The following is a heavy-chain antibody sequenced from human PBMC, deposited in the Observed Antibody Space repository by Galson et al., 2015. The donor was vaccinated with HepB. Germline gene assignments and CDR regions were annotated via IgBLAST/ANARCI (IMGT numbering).Heavy chain of an antibody. CDR2: VSFDGRNT. CDR1: GFDFNDSS. CDR3: TRAAAGRTATTTLA. V-gene: IGHV3-30-3*01. D-gene: IGHD4-17*01. J-gene: IGHJ5*02. Sequence: SLRLSCAGSGFDFNDSSIHWVRQSPGKGLEWVAGVSFDGRNTYYADSVKGRFIISRDSSKKTVYLQMNSLRSKDTAAYYCTRAAAGRTATTTLAWGQGLLVTVSS.